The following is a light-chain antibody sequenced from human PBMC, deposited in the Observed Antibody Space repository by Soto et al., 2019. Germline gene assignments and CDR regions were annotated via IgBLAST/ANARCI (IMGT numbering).Light chain of an antibody. Sequence: EIVLTQSPATLSLSPGERATLSCRASQSVSNYLAWYQQTPGQAPRLLIYDASNRATGIPARFSGSGSGTDFSLTISSLEPEDFAVYYCQQRVNWPPLTFGQGTRLEIK. CDR1: QSVSNY. CDR2: DAS. J-gene: IGKJ5*01. CDR3: QQRVNWPPLT. V-gene: IGKV3-11*01.